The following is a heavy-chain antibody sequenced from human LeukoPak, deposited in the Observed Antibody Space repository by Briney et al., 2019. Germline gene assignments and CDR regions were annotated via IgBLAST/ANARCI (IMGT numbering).Heavy chain of an antibody. CDR1: GGSFSGYY. CDR2: INHSGST. Sequence: PSETLSLTCAVYGGSFSGYYWSWIRQPPGKGLEWIGEINHSGSTNYNPSLKSRVTISVDTSKNQFSLKLSSVTAADTAVYYCARGDGSGTDYWGQGTLVTVSS. V-gene: IGHV4-34*01. CDR3: ARGDGSGTDY. D-gene: IGHD6-19*01. J-gene: IGHJ4*02.